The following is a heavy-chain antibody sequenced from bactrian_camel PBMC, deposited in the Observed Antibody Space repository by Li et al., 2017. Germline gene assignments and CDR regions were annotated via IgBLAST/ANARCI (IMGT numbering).Heavy chain of an antibody. CDR3: AADYKWEGYTWCSGTYDGDFDY. CDR1: GYPYGYGGNC. D-gene: IGHD3*01. J-gene: IGHJ6*01. CDR2: IDSAGKT. V-gene: IGHV3S55*01. Sequence: QVQLVESGGDSVEAGGSLRLACVASGYPYGYGGNCMVWFRQAPGKEREGVAAIDSAGKTMYNTDVEGRFTISRDSGKATLFLQMNSLKPEDTAMYYCAADYKWEGYTWCSGTYDGDFDYWAQGTQVTVS.